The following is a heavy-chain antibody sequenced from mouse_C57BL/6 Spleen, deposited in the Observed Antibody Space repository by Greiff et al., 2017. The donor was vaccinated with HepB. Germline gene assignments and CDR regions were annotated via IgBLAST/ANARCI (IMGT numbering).Heavy chain of an antibody. CDR3: ANIHCDYDGRDFDG. D-gene: IGHD2-4*01. V-gene: IGHV1-53*01. Sequence: VQLQEPGTELVKPGASVKLSCKASGYTFTSYWMHWVKQRPGQGLEWIGNINPSNGGTNYNEKFKSKATLTVDKSSSTAYMQLSSLTSEDSAVYYRANIHCDYDGRDFDGWGKGTTVTVSS. J-gene: IGHJ2*01. CDR2: INPSNGGT. CDR1: GYTFTSYW.